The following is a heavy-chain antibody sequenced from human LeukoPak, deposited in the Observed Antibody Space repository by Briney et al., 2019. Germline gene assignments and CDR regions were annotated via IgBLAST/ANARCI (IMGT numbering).Heavy chain of an antibody. J-gene: IGHJ3*02. CDR3: ARGYSSGRAAFDI. D-gene: IGHD6-19*01. CDR2: ISSSGSTI. CDR1: GFTFSSYW. V-gene: IGHV3-48*01. Sequence: GGSLRLSCAASGFTFSSYWMSWVRQAPGKGLKWVSYISSSGSTIYYADSVKGRFTISRDNAKNSLYLQMNSLRAEDTAVYYCARGYSSGRAAFDIWGQGTMVTVSS.